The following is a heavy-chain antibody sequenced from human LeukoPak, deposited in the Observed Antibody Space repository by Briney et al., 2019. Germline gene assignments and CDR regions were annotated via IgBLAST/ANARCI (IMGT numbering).Heavy chain of an antibody. CDR1: GFTFSSYA. Sequence: PGGSLTLSCAASGFTFSSYAMHWLRQAPGKGLEWVADISYDGSNKYYADPVKGRFTISRDNSKNTLYLQMNSLRAEDTAVYYCARDYAHCSSTSCCRAQGDYWGQGTLVTVSS. V-gene: IGHV3-30*04. CDR3: ARDYAHCSSTSCCRAQGDY. D-gene: IGHD2-2*01. J-gene: IGHJ4*02. CDR2: ISYDGSNK.